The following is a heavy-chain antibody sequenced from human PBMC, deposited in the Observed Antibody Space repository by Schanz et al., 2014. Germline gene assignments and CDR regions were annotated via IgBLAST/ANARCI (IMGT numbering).Heavy chain of an antibody. CDR2: IKPDGNEK. D-gene: IGHD1-26*01. V-gene: IGHV3-7*01. CDR1: GFTFSAYW. Sequence: EVQLVESGGGLVQPGGSLRLSCAASGFTFSAYWMTWVRQAPGKGLDWVGIIKPDGNEKFYVDSVKGRFTISRDNAKNLMYLHLNSLRAEDTAVYYCAREVGGSFGQHYWGQGALVTVSS. CDR3: AREVGGSFGQHY. J-gene: IGHJ4*02.